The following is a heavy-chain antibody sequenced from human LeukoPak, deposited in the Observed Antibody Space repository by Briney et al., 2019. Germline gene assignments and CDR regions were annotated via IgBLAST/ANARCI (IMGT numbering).Heavy chain of an antibody. D-gene: IGHD5-12*01. Sequence: PSETLSLTCTVSGGSISSSSYYWGWIRQPPGKGLEWIGSIYYSGSTYYNPSLKSRVTISVDTSKNQFSLKLSSVTAADTAVYYCARLGTEDGYNDYWGQGTLVTVSS. V-gene: IGHV4-39*01. CDR2: IYYSGST. J-gene: IGHJ4*02. CDR1: GGSISSSSYY. CDR3: ARLGTEDGYNDY.